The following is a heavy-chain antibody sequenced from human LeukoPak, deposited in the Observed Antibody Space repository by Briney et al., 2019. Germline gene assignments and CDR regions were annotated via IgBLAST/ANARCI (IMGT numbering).Heavy chain of an antibody. CDR1: GFTFSSYG. V-gene: IGHV3-33*01. J-gene: IGHJ6*03. Sequence: GRSLRLSCAASGFTFSSYGMHWVRQAPGKGLEWVAVIWYDGSNKYYADSVKGRFTISRNNSKNTLYLQMNSLRAEDTAVYYCARGSSSGWAVYYYYYTDVWGKGTTVTVSS. CDR2: IWYDGSNK. CDR3: ARGSSSGWAVYYYYYTDV. D-gene: IGHD6-19*01.